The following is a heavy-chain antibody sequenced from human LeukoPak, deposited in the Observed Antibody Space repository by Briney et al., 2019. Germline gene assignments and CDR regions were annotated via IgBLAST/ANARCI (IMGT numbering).Heavy chain of an antibody. CDR3: AKRVVPAADAFDI. D-gene: IGHD2-2*01. CDR1: GLTFSSYG. J-gene: IGHJ3*02. V-gene: IGHV3-30*02. Sequence: GGSLRLSCAASGLTFSSYGMHWVRQAPGKGLEWVAFIRYDGSNKYYADSVKGRFTISRDNSKNTLCLQMNSLRAEDTAVYYCAKRVVPAADAFDIWGQGTMVTVSS. CDR2: IRYDGSNK.